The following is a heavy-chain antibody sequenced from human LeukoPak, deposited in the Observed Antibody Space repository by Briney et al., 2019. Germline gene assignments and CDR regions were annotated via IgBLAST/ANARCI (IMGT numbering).Heavy chain of an antibody. CDR3: STEDKYCSGANCGKY. Sequence: ASVTVSCKTSGYTFSNYYGHWVRQAPGQGIERMGYIVPDSGGADYDQKFQGRVTMTRDKSISTVYVELSSLRSDDTAVYYCSTEDKYCSGANCGKYWGQGTLVTVSS. CDR2: IVPDSGGA. J-gene: IGHJ4*02. CDR1: GYTFSNYY. D-gene: IGHD2-15*01. V-gene: IGHV1-2*02.